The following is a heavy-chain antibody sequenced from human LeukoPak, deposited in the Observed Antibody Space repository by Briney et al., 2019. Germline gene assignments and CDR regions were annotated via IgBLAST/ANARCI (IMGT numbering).Heavy chain of an antibody. V-gene: IGHV4-61*01. Sequence: SETLSLTCTVSGGSVSSGSYYWSWIRQPPGKGLEWIGYIYYSGSTNYNPSLKSRVTISVDTSKNQFSLKLSSVTAADTAVYYCARDWERYYGSGSIGYYFDYWGQGTLVTVSS. J-gene: IGHJ4*02. CDR1: GGSVSSGSYY. CDR3: ARDWERYYGSGSIGYYFDY. D-gene: IGHD3-10*01. CDR2: IYYSGST.